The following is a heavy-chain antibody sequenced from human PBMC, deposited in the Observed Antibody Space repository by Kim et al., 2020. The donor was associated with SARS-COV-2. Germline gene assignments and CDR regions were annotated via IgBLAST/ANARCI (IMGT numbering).Heavy chain of an antibody. CDR3: ARHRTLAAAGPYYYFDY. J-gene: IGHJ4*02. D-gene: IGHD6-13*01. Sequence: SETLSLTCTVSGGSISSSSYYWGWIRQPPGKGLEWIGSIYYSGSTYYNPSLKSRVTISVDTSKNQFSLKLSSVTAADTAVYYCARHRTLAAAGPYYYFDYWGQGTLVTVSS. V-gene: IGHV4-39*01. CDR2: IYYSGST. CDR1: GGSISSSSYY.